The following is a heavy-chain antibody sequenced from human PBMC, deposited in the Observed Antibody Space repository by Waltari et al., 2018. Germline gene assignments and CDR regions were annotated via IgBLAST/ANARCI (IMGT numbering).Heavy chain of an antibody. J-gene: IGHJ4*02. D-gene: IGHD1-26*01. CDR3: ARDVDWGVGALGY. CDR2: INSDGTNI. Sequence: EVQLVESGGCLVQPGGSLRLSCAASGFTFSNYWMHWVRQIPGKGLMWGSRINSDGTNIVYADSVRGRFTISKDNAKNTLYLQMNSLSAEDTAVYYCARDVDWGVGALGYWGQGTPVTVS. V-gene: IGHV3-74*03. CDR1: GFTFSNYW.